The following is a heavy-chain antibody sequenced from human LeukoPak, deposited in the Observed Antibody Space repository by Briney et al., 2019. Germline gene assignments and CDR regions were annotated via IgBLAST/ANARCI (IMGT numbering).Heavy chain of an antibody. CDR2: IYYSGST. J-gene: IGHJ4*02. Sequence: PSETLSLTCTVSGGSISSYYWSRIRQPPGKGLEWIGYIYYSGSTNYNPSLKSRVTISVDTSKNQFSLKLSSVTAADTAVYYCARRVQYDFWSGYYSDYFDYWGQGTLVTVSS. V-gene: IGHV4-59*08. CDR1: GGSISSYY. D-gene: IGHD3-3*01. CDR3: ARRVQYDFWSGYYSDYFDY.